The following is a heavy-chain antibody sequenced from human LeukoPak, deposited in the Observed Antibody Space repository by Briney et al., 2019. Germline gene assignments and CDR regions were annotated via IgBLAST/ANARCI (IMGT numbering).Heavy chain of an antibody. CDR2: ISGSGGST. D-gene: IGHD2-2*01. CDR3: AKGGPMYYMDV. CDR1: GFTFSSYG. J-gene: IGHJ6*03. Sequence: GGSLRLSCAASGFTFSSYGMSWVRQAPGKGLESVSAISGSGGSTYYADSVKGRFTISRDNAKNSLYLQMKSLRAEDTAVYYCAKGGPMYYMDVWGKGTTVTISS. V-gene: IGHV3-23*01.